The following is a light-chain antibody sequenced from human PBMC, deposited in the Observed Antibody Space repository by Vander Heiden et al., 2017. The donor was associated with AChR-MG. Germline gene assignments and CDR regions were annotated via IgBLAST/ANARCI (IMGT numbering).Light chain of an antibody. Sequence: QSALTQPASVSASPGPSITISCTGTSTDVGAYNYVSWYQQHPGKAPKLMIYDVSNRPSGVSNRFSGSKSGNTASLTISGLQAEDEADYYCNSYATSNTYVFGTGTEVTVL. CDR1: STDVGAYNY. CDR3: NSYATSNTYV. J-gene: IGLJ1*01. V-gene: IGLV2-14*01. CDR2: DVS.